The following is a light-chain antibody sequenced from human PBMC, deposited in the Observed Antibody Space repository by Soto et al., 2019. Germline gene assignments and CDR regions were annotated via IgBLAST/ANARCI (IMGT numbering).Light chain of an antibody. Sequence: DIQMTQSPSSLSASVGDRVTITCRASQSISSYLNWYQQKPGKAPKLLIYAASSLQSGVPSRFSGSGSGTDFTLTFCILLPEDFATYYCQQSYSTPRTFGQGTKVDIK. CDR3: QQSYSTPRT. J-gene: IGKJ1*01. V-gene: IGKV1-39*01. CDR1: QSISSY. CDR2: AAS.